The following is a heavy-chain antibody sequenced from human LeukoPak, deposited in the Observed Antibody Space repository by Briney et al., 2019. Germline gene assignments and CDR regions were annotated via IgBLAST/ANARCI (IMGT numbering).Heavy chain of an antibody. Sequence: SETLSLTCSVSGGSISNYYWSWIRQSPGKGLEWIGYIYYSGSTSYYPSLKSRVIILLDTSKNQFSLKLNSVTAADTAVYYCARHEATIIRGDYYYGMDVWGQGTSVTVSS. J-gene: IGHJ6*02. CDR3: ARHEATIIRGDYYYGMDV. V-gene: IGHV4-59*08. CDR2: IYYSGST. D-gene: IGHD5-12*01. CDR1: GGSISNYY.